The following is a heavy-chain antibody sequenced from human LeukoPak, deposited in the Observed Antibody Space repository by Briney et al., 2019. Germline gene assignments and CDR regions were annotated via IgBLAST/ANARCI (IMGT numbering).Heavy chain of an antibody. V-gene: IGHV3-9*01. J-gene: IGHJ5*02. CDR2: ISWNSGSI. CDR3: ARSRGIP. Sequence: GGSLRLSCAASGFTFDDYAMHWVRQAPGKGLEWVSGISWNSGSIGYADSVKGRFTISRDNAKNSLYLQMNSLRAEDTAVYYCARSRGIPWGQGTLVTVSS. CDR1: GFTFDDYA. D-gene: IGHD2-15*01.